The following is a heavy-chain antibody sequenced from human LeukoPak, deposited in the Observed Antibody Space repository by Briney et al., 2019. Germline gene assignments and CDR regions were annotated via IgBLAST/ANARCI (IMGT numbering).Heavy chain of an antibody. CDR3: AKDPNGDYIGTFDI. V-gene: IGHV3-23*01. D-gene: IGHD4-17*01. CDR2: ISGSGADT. CDR1: KFNFNSYG. J-gene: IGHJ3*02. Sequence: GGSLRLSCTTSKFNFNSYGMTWVRQAPGKGPEWVSSISGSGADTQYAASVQGRFTISRDNSKNTLYLQINSLRAEDTAVYYCAKDPNGDYIGTFDIWGQGTMVTVSS.